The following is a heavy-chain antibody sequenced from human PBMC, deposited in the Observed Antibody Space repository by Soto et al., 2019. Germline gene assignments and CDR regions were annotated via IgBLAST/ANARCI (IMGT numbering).Heavy chain of an antibody. CDR3: VVAAQPYYFDY. V-gene: IGHV1-18*01. CDR2: ISAYNGNT. Sequence: QVQLVQSGAEVKKPGASVKVSCKASGYTFTSYGISWVRQAPGQGLEWIGWISAYNGNTNSAQKLQGRVTMTTDTSTSTAYMELRSLRSDDTAVYSCVVAAQPYYFDYWGPGTLVTVSS. D-gene: IGHD2-15*01. J-gene: IGHJ4*02. CDR1: GYTFTSYG.